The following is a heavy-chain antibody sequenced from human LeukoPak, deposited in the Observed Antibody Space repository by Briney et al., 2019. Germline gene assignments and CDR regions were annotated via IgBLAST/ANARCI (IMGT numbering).Heavy chain of an antibody. J-gene: IGHJ4*02. D-gene: IGHD3-10*01. CDR2: IFSSGPT. CDR1: GFTFSSYW. CDR3: AISGLGFGEFRGLDY. V-gene: IGHV3-53*01. Sequence: RGSLRLSCAASGFTFSSYWMHWVRQAPGKGLEWVSVIFSSGPTYYADSVKGRFTISRDTSKNALYLQMNSLRGEDTAVYYCAISGLGFGEFRGLDYWGQGTLVTVSS.